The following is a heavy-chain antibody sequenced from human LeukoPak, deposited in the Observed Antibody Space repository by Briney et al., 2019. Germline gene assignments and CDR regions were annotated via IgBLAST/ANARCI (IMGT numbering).Heavy chain of an antibody. CDR3: AELGITMIGGV. CDR2: ISSSGSTI. D-gene: IGHD3-10*02. V-gene: IGHV3-48*04. CDR1: GFTFSSHW. Sequence: GGSLRLSCAASGFTFSSHWMHWVRQAPGKGLEWVSYISSSGSTIYYADSVKGRFTISRDNAKNSLYLQMNSLRAEDTAVYYCAELGITMIGGVWGKGTTVTISS. J-gene: IGHJ6*04.